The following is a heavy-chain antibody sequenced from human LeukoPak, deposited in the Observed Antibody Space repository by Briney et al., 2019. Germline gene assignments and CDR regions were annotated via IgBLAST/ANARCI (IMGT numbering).Heavy chain of an antibody. Sequence: PSETLSLTCTVSGGSISSYYWSWIRQPPGKGLEWIGYIYYSGSTNYNPSLKSRVTISVDTSKNQFSLKLSSVTAADTAVYYCARLLMNTAMVDYWGQGTLVTVSS. D-gene: IGHD5-18*01. CDR3: ARLLMNTAMVDY. V-gene: IGHV4-59*08. J-gene: IGHJ4*02. CDR1: GGSISSYY. CDR2: IYYSGST.